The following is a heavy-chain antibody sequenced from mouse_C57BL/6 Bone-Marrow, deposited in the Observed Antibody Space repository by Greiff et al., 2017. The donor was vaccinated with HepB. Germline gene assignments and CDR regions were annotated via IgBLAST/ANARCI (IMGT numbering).Heavy chain of an antibody. CDR1: GYTFTSYW. D-gene: IGHD1-1*01. J-gene: IGHJ3*01. CDR3: ARDYYGPAWFAY. Sequence: QVQLQQPGAELVKPGASVKLSCKASGYTFTSYWMQWVKQRPGQGLEWIGEIDPSDSYTNYNQKFKGKATLTVDTSSSTAYMQRSSLTSEDSAVYYCARDYYGPAWFAYWGQGTLVTVSA. CDR2: IDPSDSYT. V-gene: IGHV1-50*01.